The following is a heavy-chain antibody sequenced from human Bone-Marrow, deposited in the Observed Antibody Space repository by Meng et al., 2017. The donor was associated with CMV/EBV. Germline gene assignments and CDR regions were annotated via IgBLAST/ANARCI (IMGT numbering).Heavy chain of an antibody. J-gene: IGHJ6*02. CDR3: ARIGSGWHDYYYGMDV. Sequence: GESLKISCAASGFTFDDYTMHWVRQAPGKGLEWVSLISWDGGSTYYADSVKGRFTISRDNAKNSLYLQMSSLRAEDTAVYYCARIGSGWHDYYYGMDVWGQGTTVTVSS. D-gene: IGHD6-19*01. CDR2: ISWDGGST. V-gene: IGHV3-43*01. CDR1: GFTFDDYT.